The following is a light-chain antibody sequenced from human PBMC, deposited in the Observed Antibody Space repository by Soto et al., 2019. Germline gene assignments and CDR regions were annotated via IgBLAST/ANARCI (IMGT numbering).Light chain of an antibody. J-gene: IGKJ4*01. V-gene: IGKV1-5*03. CDR1: QNIRSW. CDR2: SAS. Sequence: DIQMTQSPSTVSASMGDRVTITCRASQNIRSWVAWYQQKPGKAPELLIYSASGLETGVPSRFSGSGFGTEISLTIRSPHPGDFATYCSQEYNGDSGLTFGGGTKVEIK. CDR3: QEYNGDSGLT.